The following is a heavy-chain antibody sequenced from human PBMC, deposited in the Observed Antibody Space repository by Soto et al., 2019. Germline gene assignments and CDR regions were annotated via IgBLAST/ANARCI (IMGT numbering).Heavy chain of an antibody. CDR1: GFTFSNAW. CDR2: IKSKTDGGTT. V-gene: IGHV3-15*07. J-gene: IGHJ4*02. D-gene: IGHD4-17*01. Sequence: EVQLVESGGGLVKPGGSLRLSCAASGFTFSNAWMNWVRQAPGKGLEWVGRIKSKTDGGTTDYAAPVKGRFTISRDDSKNTLYLHMNSLKTEDTAVYYCTTDKYGDYDYFDYWGQGTLVTVSS. CDR3: TTDKYGDYDYFDY.